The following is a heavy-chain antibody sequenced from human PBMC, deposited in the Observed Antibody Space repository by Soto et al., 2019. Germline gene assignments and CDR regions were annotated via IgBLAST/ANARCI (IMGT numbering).Heavy chain of an antibody. CDR1: GFTFSSYV. J-gene: IGHJ5*02. Sequence: QVQLVESGGGVVQPGRSLRLSCAASGFTFSSYVMHWVRQAPGKGLEWVAVIWYDGSNKYYADSVKGRFTISRDNSKNTLYLQMNSLRAEDTAVYYSAREPSMYGDYWGTCGSWGQGTLVTVSS. D-gene: IGHD4-17*01. V-gene: IGHV3-33*01. CDR3: AREPSMYGDYWGTCGS. CDR2: IWYDGSNK.